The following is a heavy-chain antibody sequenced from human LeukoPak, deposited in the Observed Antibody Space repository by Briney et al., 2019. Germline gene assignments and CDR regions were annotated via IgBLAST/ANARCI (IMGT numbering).Heavy chain of an antibody. CDR3: ARGCSRTSCSATFDY. V-gene: IGHV3-30*02. CDR2: IRYDGSNK. CDR1: GLTFSNYG. Sequence: PGGSLRLSCAASGLTFSNYGMHWVRQAPGKGLEWVAFIRYDGSNKRYADSVKGRFTISRDNSKNTLYVQMNSLRAEDTAVYYCARGCSRTSCSATFDYWGQGTLVTVSS. D-gene: IGHD2-2*01. J-gene: IGHJ4*02.